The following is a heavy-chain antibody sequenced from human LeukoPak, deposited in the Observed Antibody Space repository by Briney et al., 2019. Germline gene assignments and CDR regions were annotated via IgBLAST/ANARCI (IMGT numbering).Heavy chain of an antibody. J-gene: IGHJ3*02. CDR1: GSTFSKYA. V-gene: IGHV3-23*01. Sequence: GGSLRLSCEGSGSTFSKYAMSWVRQAPGKGLEWVSAISGRGTSTYYADSVKGRFTISRDNSVNMLYLQMNSLRAEDTAIYYCAKEIFSVTMRIEVQGAFDIWGQGTMVSVSS. CDR2: ISGRGTST. D-gene: IGHD3-22*01. CDR3: AKEIFSVTMRIEVQGAFDI.